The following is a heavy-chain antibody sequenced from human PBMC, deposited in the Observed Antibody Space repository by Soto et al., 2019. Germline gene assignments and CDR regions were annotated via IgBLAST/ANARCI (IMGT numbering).Heavy chain of an antibody. CDR1: GDTFSSYG. CDR3: ARGNYDSSGYYRGVATPPRGGNYYYYGMDV. V-gene: IGHV1-69*13. Sequence: SVKVSCKASGDTFSSYGISWVRQAPGQGLEWMGGIIPIFGTANYAQKFQGRVTITADESTSTAYMELSSLRSEDTAVYYCARGNYDSSGYYRGVATPPRGGNYYYYGMDVWGQ. J-gene: IGHJ6*02. D-gene: IGHD3-22*01. CDR2: IIPIFGTA.